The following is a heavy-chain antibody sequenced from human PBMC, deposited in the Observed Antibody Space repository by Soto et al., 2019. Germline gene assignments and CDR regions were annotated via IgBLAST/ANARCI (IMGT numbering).Heavy chain of an antibody. J-gene: IGHJ4*02. V-gene: IGHV3-33*01. CDR1: GLTFSSYG. CDR3: AREEPSPVPAVNLFDY. D-gene: IGHD2-2*01. Sequence: GGSLRLSCAASGLTFSSYGMHWVRQAPGKGLEWVAVIWYDGSNKYYADSGKGRFNISRDNSKNTLYLQMNSLRAEDTAVYYCAREEPSPVPAVNLFDYWGQGTLVTVSS. CDR2: IWYDGSNK.